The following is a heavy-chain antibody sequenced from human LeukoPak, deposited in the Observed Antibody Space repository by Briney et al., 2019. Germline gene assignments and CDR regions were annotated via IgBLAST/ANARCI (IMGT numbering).Heavy chain of an antibody. D-gene: IGHD3-9*01. V-gene: IGHV1-18*01. Sequence: ASVKVSCKASGYTFTSYGISWVRQAPGQGLEWMGWISAYNGNTNYAQKLQGRVTMTTDTSTSTAYMELRSLRSDDTAVYYCARDLVTGGYDILTGYLPGFDYWGQGTLVTVSS. CDR3: ARDLVTGGYDILTGYLPGFDY. J-gene: IGHJ4*02. CDR2: ISAYNGNT. CDR1: GYTFTSYG.